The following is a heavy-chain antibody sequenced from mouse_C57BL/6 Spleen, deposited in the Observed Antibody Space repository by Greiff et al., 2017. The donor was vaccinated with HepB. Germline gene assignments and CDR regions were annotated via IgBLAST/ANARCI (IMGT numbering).Heavy chain of an antibody. CDR1: GFIFSDYG. Sequence: EVKLMESGGGLVKPGGSLKLSCAASGFIFSDYGMHWVRQAPEKGLEWVAYISSGSSTIYYADTVKGRFTISRDNAKNTLFLQMTSLRSEDTAMYYCARRSYFAYWGQGTLVTVSA. CDR2: ISSGSSTI. V-gene: IGHV5-17*01. CDR3: ARRSYFAY. J-gene: IGHJ3*01. D-gene: IGHD1-1*01.